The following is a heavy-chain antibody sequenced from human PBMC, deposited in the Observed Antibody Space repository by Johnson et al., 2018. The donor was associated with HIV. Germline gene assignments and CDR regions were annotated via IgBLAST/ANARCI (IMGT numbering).Heavy chain of an antibody. J-gene: IGHJ3*02. Sequence: QVQLVESGGGLVKPGGSLRLSCAAPGLTFSDYYMTWIRQAPGKGLEWVSYISSSGSTMYYADSVKGRFTISRDNAKNSLYLQMNSLRAEDTAVYYCARNGLIPAAKVVAFDSWGHGTTVTVSS. CDR1: GLTFSDYY. V-gene: IGHV3-11*01. CDR2: ISSSGSTM. D-gene: IGHD2-2*01. CDR3: ARNGLIPAAKVVAFDS.